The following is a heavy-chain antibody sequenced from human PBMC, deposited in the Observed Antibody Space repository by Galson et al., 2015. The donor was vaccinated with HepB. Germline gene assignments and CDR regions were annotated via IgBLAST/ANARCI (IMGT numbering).Heavy chain of an antibody. J-gene: IGHJ4*02. Sequence: SLRLSCAASGFTFSSYAMHWVRQAPGKGLEWVAVISYDGSNKYYADSVKGRFTISRDNSKNTLYLQMNSLRAEDTAVYYCARDDEGSVGILTGYPTDWGQGTLVTVSS. V-gene: IGHV3-30*04. CDR3: ARDDEGSVGILTGYPTD. D-gene: IGHD3-9*01. CDR2: ISYDGSNK. CDR1: GFTFSSYA.